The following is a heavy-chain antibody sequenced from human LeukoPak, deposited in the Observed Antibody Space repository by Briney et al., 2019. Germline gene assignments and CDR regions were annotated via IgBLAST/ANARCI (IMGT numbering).Heavy chain of an antibody. Sequence: GGSLRLSCAASGFTFSGYWMHWVRQAPGKGLAWVSVIRSDGSITTYADSVKGRFTISRDNSKNTLYLQMNSLRAEDTAVYYCARDSYGALDVWGQGTTVTVSS. CDR2: IRSDGSIT. J-gene: IGHJ6*02. D-gene: IGHD4-17*01. CDR3: ARDSYGALDV. CDR1: GFTFSGYW. V-gene: IGHV3-74*01.